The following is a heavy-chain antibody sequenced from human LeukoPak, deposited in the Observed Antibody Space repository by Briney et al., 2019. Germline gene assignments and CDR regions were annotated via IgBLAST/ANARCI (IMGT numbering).Heavy chain of an antibody. Sequence: GGSLKLSCAASGFTFTTYWMSWVRQAPGKGLEWVANIKQDGSEKYYVDSVRGRFTISRDNANNSVYLQMNSLRAEDTAVYYCARSYGGWFDPWGQGTLVTVSS. V-gene: IGHV3-7*04. J-gene: IGHJ5*02. D-gene: IGHD3-10*01. CDR2: IKQDGSEK. CDR1: GFTFTTYW. CDR3: ARSYGGWFDP.